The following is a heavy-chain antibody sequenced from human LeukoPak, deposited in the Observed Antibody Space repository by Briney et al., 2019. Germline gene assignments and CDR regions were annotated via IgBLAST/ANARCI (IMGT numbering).Heavy chain of an antibody. V-gene: IGHV5-51*01. D-gene: IGHD4/OR15-4a*01. Sequence: GESLKISCKGSGYSFTTYLIAWVRQMPGKGLEWMGIIYPSDSDTRYSPSFQGQVTISADKSISTAYLQWSSLKASDTAMYYCARWLGGANVDYWGQGTLVTVSS. CDR3: ARWLGGANVDY. CDR2: IYPSDSDT. CDR1: GYSFTTYL. J-gene: IGHJ4*02.